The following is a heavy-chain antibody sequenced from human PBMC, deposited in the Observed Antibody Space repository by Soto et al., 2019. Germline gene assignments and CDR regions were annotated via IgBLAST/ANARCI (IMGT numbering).Heavy chain of an antibody. V-gene: IGHV4-39*01. D-gene: IGHD3-10*01. J-gene: IGHJ5*02. CDR2: IYYSGST. Sequence: SETLSLTCTVSGGSISSSSYYWGWIRQPPGKGLEWIGSIYYSGSTYYNPSLRSRVTISVDTSKNQFSLKLSSVTAADTAVYYCAPTRIWFGEFQFDPWGQGTLVNVSS. CDR1: GGSISSSSYY. CDR3: APTRIWFGEFQFDP.